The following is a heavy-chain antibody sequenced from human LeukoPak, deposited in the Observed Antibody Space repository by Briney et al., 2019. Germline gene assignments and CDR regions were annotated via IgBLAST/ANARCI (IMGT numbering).Heavy chain of an antibody. Sequence: ASVKVSCKASGYTFTSYDINWVRQAPGQGLEWMGGIIPIFGTANYAQKFQGRVTITADKSTSTAYMELSSLRSEDTAVYYCARVVRKAIAPYYMDVWGKGTTVTVSS. CDR3: ARVVRKAIAPYYMDV. V-gene: IGHV1-69*06. CDR2: IIPIFGTA. CDR1: GYTFTSYD. J-gene: IGHJ6*03. D-gene: IGHD6-13*01.